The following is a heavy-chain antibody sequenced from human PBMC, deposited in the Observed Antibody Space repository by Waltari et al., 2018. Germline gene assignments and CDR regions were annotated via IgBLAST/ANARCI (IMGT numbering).Heavy chain of an antibody. V-gene: IGHV3-23*04. CDR3: AKTSGGDYYYYYYMDV. J-gene: IGHJ6*03. CDR2: ISGSGGST. CDR1: GFTFSSYA. Sequence: EVQLVESGGGLVQPGGSLSLSCAASGFTFSSYAMSWVRKAPGKGLEWVSAISGSGGSTYYADSVKGRFTISRDNSKNTLYLQMNSLRAEDTAVYYCAKTSGGDYYYYYYMDVWGKGTTVTVSS. D-gene: IGHD3-10*01.